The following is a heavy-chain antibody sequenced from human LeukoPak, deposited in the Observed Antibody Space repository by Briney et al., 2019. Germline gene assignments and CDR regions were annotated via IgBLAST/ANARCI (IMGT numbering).Heavy chain of an antibody. J-gene: IGHJ5*02. CDR1: GGSISSGGYY. D-gene: IGHD6-13*01. V-gene: IGHV4-31*03. CDR3: ASDKYSSSWRWFDP. CDR2: IYYSGST. Sequence: SETLSLTCTVSGGSISSGGYYWSWIRQHPGKGLEWIGYIYYSGSTYYNPSLKNRVTISVDTSKNQFSLKLSSVTAADTAVYYCASDKYSSSWRWFDPWGQGTLVTVSS.